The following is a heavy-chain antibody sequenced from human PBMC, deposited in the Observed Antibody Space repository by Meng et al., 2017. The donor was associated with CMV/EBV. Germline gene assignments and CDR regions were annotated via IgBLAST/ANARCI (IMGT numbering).Heavy chain of an antibody. J-gene: IGHJ2*01. V-gene: IGHV4-4*07. CDR3: AKSSEQNWNYGGWYFDL. CDR2: IYTSGST. Sequence: QGQLQESGLGLGKPSETLSPPCAVSGGSISSYSWSWIRQPAGKGLEWIGRIYTSGSTNYNPSLKSRVTMSVDTSKNQFSLKLSSVTAADTAVYYCAKSSEQNWNYGGWYFDLWGRGTLVTVSS. CDR1: GGSISSYS. D-gene: IGHD1-7*01.